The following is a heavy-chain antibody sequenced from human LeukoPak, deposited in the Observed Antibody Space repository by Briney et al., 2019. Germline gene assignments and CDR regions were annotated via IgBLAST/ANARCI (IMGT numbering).Heavy chain of an antibody. J-gene: IGHJ4*02. Sequence: PGGSLRLSCAASGFIFSDYGMHWVRQAPGKGLEWVAVISYDGGEIHYGDSVEGRFTISRDNSKNTVDLQMDSLRVEDTAVYYCARGYYDILTGYYQGGDFDYWGQGTLVTVSS. D-gene: IGHD3-9*01. V-gene: IGHV3-30*03. CDR1: GFIFSDYG. CDR3: ARGYYDILTGYYQGGDFDY. CDR2: ISYDGGEI.